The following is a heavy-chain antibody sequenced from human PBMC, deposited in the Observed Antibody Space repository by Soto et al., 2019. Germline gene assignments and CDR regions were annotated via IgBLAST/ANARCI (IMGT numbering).Heavy chain of an antibody. CDR2: IIHSEST. J-gene: IGHJ6*02. Sequence: PSETLSLTCAVSGGSFTSNNWWTWVRQPPGQGLEWIGEIIHSESTKYNPSLKSRVTISVDTSKNQFSLKLSSVTAADTAVYYCARQRPTDGRWEFANYYGMDVWGQGTPVTVSS. CDR3: ARQRPTDGRWEFANYYGMDV. D-gene: IGHD1-26*01. CDR1: GGSFTSNNW. V-gene: IGHV4-4*02.